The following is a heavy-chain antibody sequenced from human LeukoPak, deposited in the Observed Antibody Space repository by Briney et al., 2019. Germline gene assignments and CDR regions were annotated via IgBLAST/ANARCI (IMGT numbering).Heavy chain of an antibody. D-gene: IGHD3-9*01. J-gene: IGHJ4*02. V-gene: IGHV3-73*01. Sequence: GGFLRLSCAASGFTFSGSAMHWVRQASGKGLEWVGRIRSKANSYATAYAASVEGRFTISRDDSKNTAYLQTNSLKTEDTAVYYCTTPYYDVLTGYYGYWGQGTLVTVSS. CDR2: IRSKANSYAT. CDR1: GFTFSGSA. CDR3: TTPYYDVLTGYYGY.